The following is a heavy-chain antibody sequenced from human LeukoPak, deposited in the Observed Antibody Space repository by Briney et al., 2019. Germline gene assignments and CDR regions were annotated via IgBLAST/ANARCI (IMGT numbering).Heavy chain of an antibody. J-gene: IGHJ3*01. V-gene: IGHV3-21*01. CDR3: ARAPGVVYDAFDL. CDR1: GFTSSTYD. CDR2: IGTGTTDT. Sequence: GGSLRLSCAASGFTSSTYDMHWVRQAPGKGLEWVSYIGTGTTDTYFADSVRGRFTISRDNAKNSLYLQMNSLRAEDTAVYYCARAPGVVYDAFDLWGQGTMVTVSS. D-gene: IGHD5/OR15-5a*01.